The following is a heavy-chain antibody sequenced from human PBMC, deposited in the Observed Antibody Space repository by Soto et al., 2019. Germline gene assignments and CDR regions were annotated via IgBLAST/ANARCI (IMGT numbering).Heavy chain of an antibody. Sequence: LSLTCTVSGGSISSSSYYWGWIRQPPGKGLEWIGSIYYSGSTYYNPSLKSRVTISVDTSKNQFSLKLSSVTAADTAVYYCARRRGDYLPYYYYGMDVWGQGTTVTVSS. CDR2: IYYSGST. CDR3: ARRRGDYLPYYYYGMDV. J-gene: IGHJ6*02. D-gene: IGHD4-17*01. CDR1: GGSISSSSYY. V-gene: IGHV4-39*01.